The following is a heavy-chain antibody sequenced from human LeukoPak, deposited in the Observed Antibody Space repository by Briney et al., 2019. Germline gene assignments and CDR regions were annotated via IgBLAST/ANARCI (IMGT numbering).Heavy chain of an antibody. CDR2: IFTSGST. J-gene: IGHJ6*03. Sequence: PETLSLTCTVSGGSISSYYWSWIRQPAGKGLEWIGRIFTSGSTNYNPSLKSRVTMTVDTSKNQFSLKLSSVTAADTAVYYCARPLRFLRADMDVWGKGTTVTVSS. D-gene: IGHD3-3*01. V-gene: IGHV4-4*07. CDR1: GGSISSYY. CDR3: ARPLRFLRADMDV.